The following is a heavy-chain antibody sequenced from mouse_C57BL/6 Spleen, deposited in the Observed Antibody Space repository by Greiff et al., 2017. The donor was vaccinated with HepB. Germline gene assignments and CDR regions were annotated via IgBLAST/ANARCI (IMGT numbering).Heavy chain of an antibody. CDR2: IHPNSGST. CDR1: GYTFTSYW. Sequence: QVQLQQSGAELVKPGASVKLSCKASGYTFTSYWMHWVKQRPGQGLEWIGMIHPNSGSTNYNEKFKSKATLTVDKSSSTAYMQRSSLTSEDSAVFYCARLSWDFDYWGQGTTLTVSS. J-gene: IGHJ2*01. CDR3: ARLSWDFDY. D-gene: IGHD4-1*01. V-gene: IGHV1-64*01.